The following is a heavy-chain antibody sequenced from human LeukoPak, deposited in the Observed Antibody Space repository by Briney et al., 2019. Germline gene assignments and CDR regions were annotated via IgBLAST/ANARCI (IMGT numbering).Heavy chain of an antibody. CDR3: ARDLVLVVYDPAYYFDY. D-gene: IGHD2-8*02. J-gene: IGHJ4*02. V-gene: IGHV1-2*02. Sequence: EASVKVSCKASGYTFTGYYMHWVRQAPGQGLEWMGWINPNSGGTNYAQKFQGRVTMTRDTSISTAYMELSRLRSDDTAVYYSARDLVLVVYDPAYYFDYWGQGTLVTVSS. CDR1: GYTFTGYY. CDR2: INPNSGGT.